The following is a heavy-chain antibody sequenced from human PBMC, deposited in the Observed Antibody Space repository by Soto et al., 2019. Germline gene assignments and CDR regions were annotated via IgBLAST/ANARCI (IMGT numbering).Heavy chain of an antibody. V-gene: IGHV4-34*01. D-gene: IGHD3-3*01. CDR3: ARANFGVVIIPVYGYYFDY. Sequence: PSETLSLTCAVYGGSFSGYYWSWIRQPPGKGLEWIGEINHSGSTNYNPSLKSRVTISVDTSKNQFSLKLSSVTAADTAVYYCARANFGVVIIPVYGYYFDYWGQGTLVTVSS. CDR2: INHSGST. CDR1: GGSFSGYY. J-gene: IGHJ4*02.